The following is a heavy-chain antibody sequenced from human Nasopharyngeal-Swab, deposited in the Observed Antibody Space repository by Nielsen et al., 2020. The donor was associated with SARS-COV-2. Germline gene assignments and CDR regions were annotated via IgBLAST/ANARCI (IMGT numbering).Heavy chain of an antibody. CDR3: ARAAGSDY. J-gene: IGHJ4*02. Sequence: WVRQAPGQRLEWMGWINAGNGNTKYSQKFQGRVTITRDTSASTAYMELSSLRSEDTAVYYCARAAGSDYWGQGTLVTSPQ. CDR2: INAGNGNT. D-gene: IGHD6-19*01. V-gene: IGHV1-3*01.